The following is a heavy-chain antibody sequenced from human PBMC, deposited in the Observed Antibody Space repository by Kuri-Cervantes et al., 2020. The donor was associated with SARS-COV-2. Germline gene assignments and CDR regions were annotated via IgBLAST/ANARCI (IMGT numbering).Heavy chain of an antibody. J-gene: IGHJ6*02. CDR2: ISGSGGST. V-gene: IGHV3-23*01. CDR1: GFSFSSYG. D-gene: IGHD3-3*01. CDR3: AKSVGDFWSGYPEAYYYYGMDV. Sequence: GGSLRLSCAASGFSFSSYGMSWVRQAPGKGLEWVSAISGSGGSTYYADSVKGRFTISRDNSKNTLYLQMNSLRAEDTAVYYCAKSVGDFWSGYPEAYYYYGMDVWGQGTTVTVSS.